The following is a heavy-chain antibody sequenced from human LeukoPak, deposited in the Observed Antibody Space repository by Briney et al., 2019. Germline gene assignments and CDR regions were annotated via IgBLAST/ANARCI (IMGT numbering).Heavy chain of an antibody. CDR1: GFTFNTYA. V-gene: IGHV3-23*01. D-gene: IGHD1/OR15-1a*01. Sequence: GGSLRLSCAASGFTFNTYAMSWVRQVPGKELEWVSAISPSGDYKYYADSVKGRFTISRDNSGNTLYLQMNGLRVEDTARYYCAEDFRHGRTCDCYGWFEPWGQGTLVTVSS. CDR2: ISPSGDYK. J-gene: IGHJ5*02. CDR3: AEDFRHGRTCDCYGWFEP.